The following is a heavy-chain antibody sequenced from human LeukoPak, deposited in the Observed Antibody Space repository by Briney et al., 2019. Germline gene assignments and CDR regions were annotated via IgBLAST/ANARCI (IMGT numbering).Heavy chain of an antibody. CDR1: GYSISSGYY. J-gene: IGHJ4*02. V-gene: IGHV4-4*07. CDR3: ARNSITAYDY. D-gene: IGHD1-20*01. Sequence: SETLSLTCAVSGYSISSGYYWSWIRQPAGKGLEWIGRIYTSGSTNYNPSLKSRVTMSVDTSKNQFSLKLSSVTAADTAVYYCARNSITAYDYWGQGTLVTVSS. CDR2: IYTSGST.